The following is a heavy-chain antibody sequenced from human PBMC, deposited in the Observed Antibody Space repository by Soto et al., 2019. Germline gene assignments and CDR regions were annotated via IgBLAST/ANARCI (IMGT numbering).Heavy chain of an antibody. CDR1: GYSFTSYW. V-gene: IGHV5-51*01. CDR3: ARKGGNCGGDCYSLYYYYGMDV. D-gene: IGHD2-21*02. J-gene: IGHJ6*02. Sequence: PGESLKISCKGSGYSFTSYWIGWVRQMPGKGLEWMGIIYPGDSDTRYSPSFQGQVTISADKSISTAYLQWSSLKASDTAMYYCARKGGNCGGDCYSLYYYYGMDVWGQGTTVTVSS. CDR2: IYPGDSDT.